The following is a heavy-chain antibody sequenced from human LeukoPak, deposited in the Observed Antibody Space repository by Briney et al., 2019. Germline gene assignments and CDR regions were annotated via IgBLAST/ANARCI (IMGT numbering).Heavy chain of an antibody. V-gene: IGHV3-30*18. D-gene: IGHD3-9*01. CDR1: GFTFSSYG. Sequence: GGSLRLSCAASGFTFSSYGMHWVRQAPGKGLEWVAVISYDGSNKYYADSVKGRFTISRDNSKNTLYLQMNSLRAEDTAVYYCAKDPEGARYFDWLEDGMDVWGQGTTVTVSS. J-gene: IGHJ6*02. CDR2: ISYDGSNK. CDR3: AKDPEGARYFDWLEDGMDV.